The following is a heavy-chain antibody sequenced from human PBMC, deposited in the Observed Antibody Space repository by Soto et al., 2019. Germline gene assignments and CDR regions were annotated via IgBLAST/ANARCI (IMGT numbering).Heavy chain of an antibody. V-gene: IGHV4-61*01. CDR1: GGSVSSGSYY. CDR2: IYYSGST. Sequence: QVQLQESGPGLVKPSETLSLTCTVSGGSVSSGSYYWSWIRQPPGKGLEWIGYIYYSGSTNYNPSLKSRVHISVDTAKNQFSLKLSSVTAADTAVYYCARDRRGPGTYFDYWGQGTLVTVSS. CDR3: ARDRRGPGTYFDY. J-gene: IGHJ4*02. D-gene: IGHD1-1*01.